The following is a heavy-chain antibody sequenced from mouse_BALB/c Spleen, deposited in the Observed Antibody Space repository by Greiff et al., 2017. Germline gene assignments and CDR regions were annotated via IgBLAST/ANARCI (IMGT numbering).Heavy chain of an antibody. V-gene: IGHV5-9-3*01. J-gene: IGHJ4*01. CDR2: ISSGGSYT. D-gene: IGHD2-2*01. CDR3: ARQDGYGAMDY. CDR1: GFTFSSYA. Sequence: EVKLVESGGGLVKPGGSLKLSCAASGFTFSSYAMSWVRQTPEKRLEWVATISSGGSYTYYPDSVKGRFTISRDNAKNTLYLQMSSLRSEDTAMYYCARQDGYGAMDYWGQGTSVTVSS.